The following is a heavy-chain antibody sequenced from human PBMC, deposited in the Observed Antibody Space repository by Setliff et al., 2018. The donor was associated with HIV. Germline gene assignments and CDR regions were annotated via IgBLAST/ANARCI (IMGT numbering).Heavy chain of an antibody. V-gene: IGHV3-7*03. Sequence: SLRLSCAASGFTFSSYWMSWVRQAPGKGLEYVAIIKEDGSEKYYVDSVKGRFTISRDNSKTMVFLRMNSLRPEDSAMYYCVRGETYAHWPKGDYWGQGTLVTVSS. D-gene: IGHD3-16*01. CDR1: GFTFSSYW. CDR3: VRGETYAHWPKGDY. CDR2: IKEDGSEK. J-gene: IGHJ4*02.